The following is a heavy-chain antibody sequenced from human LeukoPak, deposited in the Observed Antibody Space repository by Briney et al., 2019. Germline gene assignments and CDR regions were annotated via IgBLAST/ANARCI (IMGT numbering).Heavy chain of an antibody. CDR1: GYTFTSYY. J-gene: IGHJ5*02. CDR3: ARDNSVEDTAWWFDP. Sequence: ASVKVSCKASGYTFTSYYMHWVRQAPGQGLEWMGIINPSGGSTSYAQKFQGRVTMTRDMSTSTDYVELSSLKSEDTAVYYCARDNSVEDTAWWFDPWGQGTLVTVSS. D-gene: IGHD4-23*01. V-gene: IGHV1-46*01. CDR2: INPSGGST.